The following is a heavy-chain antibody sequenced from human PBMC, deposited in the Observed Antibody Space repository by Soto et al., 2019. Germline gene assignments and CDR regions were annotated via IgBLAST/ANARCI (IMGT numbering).Heavy chain of an antibody. Sequence: GGSLRLSCAASGFTFSSYAMSWVRQAPGKGLEWVSAISGSGGSTYYADSVKGRFTISRDNSKNTLYLQMNSLRAEDTAVYYCAKDSRPSGYYDILTGYEGGYFDYWGQGTLVTVSS. V-gene: IGHV3-23*01. CDR2: ISGSGGST. J-gene: IGHJ4*02. CDR3: AKDSRPSGYYDILTGYEGGYFDY. CDR1: GFTFSSYA. D-gene: IGHD3-9*01.